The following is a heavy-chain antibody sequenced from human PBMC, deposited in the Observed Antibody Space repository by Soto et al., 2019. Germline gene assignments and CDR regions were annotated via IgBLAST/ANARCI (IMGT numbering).Heavy chain of an antibody. CDR3: ARDPFYGGFDS. D-gene: IGHD3-16*01. CDR1: GHTLASYD. J-gene: IGHJ5*01. CDR2: MTPDSGYT. Sequence: QVQLVQSGAEVRKPGASVKVSCKASGHTLASYDINWVRQATGQGREWMGWMTPDSGYTGYAQKLQGRVTMTWDNSRTTAYMELSSLRSDETAVYYCARDPFYGGFDSWGQGTLVTVSS. V-gene: IGHV1-8*01.